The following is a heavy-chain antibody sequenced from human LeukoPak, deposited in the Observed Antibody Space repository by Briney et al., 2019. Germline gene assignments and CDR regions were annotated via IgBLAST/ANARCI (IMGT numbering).Heavy chain of an antibody. V-gene: IGHV3-21*01. J-gene: IGHJ4*02. Sequence: GGSLRLSCAASGFTFRNFAMSWVRQAPGKGLEWVSSISSSSSCIYYADSVKGRFTISRDNAKNSLYLQMNSLRAEDTAVYYCARGNTNSFDYWGQGTLVTVSS. D-gene: IGHD1/OR15-1a*01. CDR1: GFTFRNFA. CDR3: ARGNTNSFDY. CDR2: ISSSSSCI.